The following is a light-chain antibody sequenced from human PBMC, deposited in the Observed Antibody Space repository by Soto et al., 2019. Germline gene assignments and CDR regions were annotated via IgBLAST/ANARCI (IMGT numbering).Light chain of an antibody. V-gene: IGLV2-14*02. CDR1: SSDVGSYNL. J-gene: IGLJ3*02. CDR2: EVS. Sequence: QSALTQPASVSGSPGQSITISCTGTSSDVGSYNLVSWYQQYPGKAPKLMIYEVSKWPSGVSNRFSGSKSGNTASLTISGLQVEDEADYFCSSFTSRDTLVFGGGTKLTVL. CDR3: SSFTSRDTLV.